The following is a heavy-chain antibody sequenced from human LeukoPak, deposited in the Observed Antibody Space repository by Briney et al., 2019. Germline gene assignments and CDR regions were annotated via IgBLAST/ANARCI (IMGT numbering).Heavy chain of an antibody. Sequence: SETLSLTCTVSGGSISSYYWSWIRQPPGKGLEWIGYIYYSGSTNYNPSLKSRVTISVDTSKNQFSLKLSSVTAADTAVYYCARYWTPGDCYDYWGQGTLVTVSS. D-gene: IGHD2-8*01. V-gene: IGHV4-59*12. CDR3: ARYWTPGDCYDY. CDR2: IYYSGST. J-gene: IGHJ4*02. CDR1: GGSISSYY.